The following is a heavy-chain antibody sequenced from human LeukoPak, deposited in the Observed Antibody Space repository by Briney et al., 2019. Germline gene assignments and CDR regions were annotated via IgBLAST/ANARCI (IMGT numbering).Heavy chain of an antibody. CDR1: GFTFSSYA. V-gene: IGHV3-30-3*01. CDR2: ISYDGSNK. J-gene: IGHJ4*02. Sequence: PGGSLRLSCAASGFTFSSYAMHWVRQAPGKGLEWVAVISYDGSNKYYADSVKGRFTISRDNSKNTLYLQMNSLRAEDTAVYYCARSFGYSYGYIGYWGQGTLVTVSS. D-gene: IGHD5-18*01. CDR3: ARSFGYSYGYIGY.